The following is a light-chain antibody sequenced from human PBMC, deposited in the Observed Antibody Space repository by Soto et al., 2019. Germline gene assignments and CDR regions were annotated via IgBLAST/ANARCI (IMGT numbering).Light chain of an antibody. Sequence: DIVLTQSPGTLSLSPGERATLSCRASQSVSSSYLAWYQQKPGQAPRPLIYGASSRAIGIPDRFSGSGSGTDFTLTISRLEPEDFAVYYCQQYGSSPWTFGQGTNVEIK. V-gene: IGKV3-20*01. J-gene: IGKJ1*01. CDR3: QQYGSSPWT. CDR2: GAS. CDR1: QSVSSSY.